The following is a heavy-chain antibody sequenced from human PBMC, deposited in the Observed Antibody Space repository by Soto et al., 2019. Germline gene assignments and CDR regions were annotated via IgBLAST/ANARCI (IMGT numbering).Heavy chain of an antibody. Sequence: SETLSLTCAGYGGSFRGYYGVWTRQPPGKGLDWIGGINHSGSTNYNPSLKGRVTISVYTSKNQFSLKLRSVTAADRAVYYWARKRGHSLHGRNWFDAWGQGTLVTVSS. CDR2: INHSGST. CDR3: ARKRGHSLHGRNWFDA. D-gene: IGHD1-26*01. J-gene: IGHJ5*02. CDR1: GGSFRGYY. V-gene: IGHV4-34*01.